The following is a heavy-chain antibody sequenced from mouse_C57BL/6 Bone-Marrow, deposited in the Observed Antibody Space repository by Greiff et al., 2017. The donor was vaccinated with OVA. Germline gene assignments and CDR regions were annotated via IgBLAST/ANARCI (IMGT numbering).Heavy chain of an antibody. J-gene: IGHJ2*01. D-gene: IGHD2-2*01. CDR2: INPNNGGT. CDR3: ARLGLRRPYFDY. Sequence: VQLQQSGPELVKPGASVKIPCKASGYTFTDYNMDWVKQSHGKSLEWIGDINPNNGGTIYNQKFKGKATLTVDKSSSTAYMELRSLTSEDTAVYYCARLGLRRPYFDYWGQGTTLTVSS. CDR1: GYTFTDYN. V-gene: IGHV1-18*01.